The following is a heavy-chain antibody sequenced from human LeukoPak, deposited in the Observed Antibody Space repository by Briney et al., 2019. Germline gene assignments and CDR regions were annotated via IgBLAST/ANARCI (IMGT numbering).Heavy chain of an antibody. Sequence: GGSLSLSCAASGFTFSSYSMNWVRPAPGKGLEWVSSISSSSSYIYYADSVKGRFTISRDNAKNSLYLQMNSLRAEDTAVYFCARADWSMLDYWGQGTLVTVSS. J-gene: IGHJ4*02. CDR2: ISSSSSYI. D-gene: IGHD1-1*01. CDR1: GFTFSSYS. CDR3: ARADWSMLDY. V-gene: IGHV3-21*04.